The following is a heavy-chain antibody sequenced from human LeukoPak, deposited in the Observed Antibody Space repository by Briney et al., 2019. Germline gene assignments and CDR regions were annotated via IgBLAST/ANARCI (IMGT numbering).Heavy chain of an antibody. D-gene: IGHD1-26*01. V-gene: IGHV3-21*01. CDR2: ISSSSSYI. Sequence: GGSLRLSCVASGFTFSSYSMNWVRQAPGKGLEWVSSISSSSSYIYYADSVKGRFTISRDNAKNSLYLQMNSLRAEDTAVYYCARDEGAWEFFDYWGQGTLVTVSS. CDR1: GFTFSSYS. J-gene: IGHJ4*02. CDR3: ARDEGAWEFFDY.